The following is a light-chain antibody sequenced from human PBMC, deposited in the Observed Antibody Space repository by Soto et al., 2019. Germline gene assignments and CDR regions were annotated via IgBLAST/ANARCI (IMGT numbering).Light chain of an antibody. CDR1: QSLTAN. CDR2: GAT. V-gene: IGKV3-20*01. J-gene: IGKJ4*01. Sequence: EIVLTQSPGTLSLSPGERAALSCWASQSLTANLAWYQQKSGQPPRPLSYGATTRAAVIPDRFTGSGSGTEFTLTINRLEPEDAAVYFCQQYGSAPLTFGGGTKVEI. CDR3: QQYGSAPLT.